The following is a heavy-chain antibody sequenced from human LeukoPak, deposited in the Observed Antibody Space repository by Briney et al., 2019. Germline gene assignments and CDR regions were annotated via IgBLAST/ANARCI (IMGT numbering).Heavy chain of an antibody. CDR1: GYTFTSYY. D-gene: IGHD2-15*01. Sequence: GASVKVSCKASGYTFTSYYMHWVRQAPGQGLEWMGGIIPIFGTANYAQKFQGRDTITADESTSTAYMELSSLRSEDTAVYYCARGQLADVYWGQGALVTVSS. J-gene: IGHJ4*02. V-gene: IGHV1-69*13. CDR3: ARGQLADVY. CDR2: IIPIFGTA.